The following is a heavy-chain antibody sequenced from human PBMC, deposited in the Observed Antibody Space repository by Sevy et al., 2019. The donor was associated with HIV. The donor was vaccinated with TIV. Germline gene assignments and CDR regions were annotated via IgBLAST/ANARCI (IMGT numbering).Heavy chain of an antibody. V-gene: IGHV3-7*01. CDR1: GFTFSKYW. CDR2: IKQDAGQK. D-gene: IGHD1-7*01. CDR3: ARDDWNYYFHY. J-gene: IGHJ4*02. Sequence: GGSLRLSCAASGFTFSKYWMGWVRHAPGKGLEWVAKIKQDAGQKNYVDSVKGRFTISRDNAKNSLYLQMNSLRTEDTAVYFCARDDWNYYFHYWGQGTLVTVSS.